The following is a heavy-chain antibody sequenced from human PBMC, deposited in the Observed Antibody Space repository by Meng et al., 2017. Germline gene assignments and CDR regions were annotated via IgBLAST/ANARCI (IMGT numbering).Heavy chain of an antibody. CDR2: IYWNDDK. D-gene: IGHD5-18*01. CDR3: AHRQGYSYGLAVFDI. Sequence: QRILKEAGPSLVHPTRTLTLTCPFSGCLLSTGCVGGGWIRQPPGKALEWLALIYWNDDKRYSPSLKSRLTITKDTAKTQVVLTMTNMDPVDTATYYCAHRQGYSYGLAVFDIWGQGTMVTVSS. V-gene: IGHV2-5*01. CDR1: GCLLSTGCVG. J-gene: IGHJ3*02.